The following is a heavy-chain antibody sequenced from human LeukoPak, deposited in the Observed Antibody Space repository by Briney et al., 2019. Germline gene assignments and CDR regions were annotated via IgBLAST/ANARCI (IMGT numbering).Heavy chain of an antibody. D-gene: IGHD4-17*01. V-gene: IGHV3-11*06. CDR3: ARAVYGAPFGY. CDR1: GFTFSDFY. CDR2: ISSSGSST. J-gene: IGHJ4*02. Sequence: PGGSLRLSCATSGFTFSDFYMSWIRQAPGKGLEWISYISSSGSSTNYADSVKGRFTISRDNAKNSLYLKMNSLRAEDTAVYYCARAVYGAPFGYWGQGTLVTVSS.